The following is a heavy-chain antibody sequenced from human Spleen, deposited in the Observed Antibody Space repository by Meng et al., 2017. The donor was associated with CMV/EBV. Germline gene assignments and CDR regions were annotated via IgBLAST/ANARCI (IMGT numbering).Heavy chain of an antibody. CDR2: IYYSGTT. Sequence: SETLSLTCTVSGGSVTSSRYWGLIRQPPGEGLEWIATIYYSGTTNYNPSLKSRVTISIDTSNNQFSLNLNSVTAADTAMYYCARVDTFMGAFDYWGQGTLVTVSS. CDR1: GGSVTSSRY. D-gene: IGHD2-2*02. CDR3: ARVDTFMGAFDY. V-gene: IGHV4-39*07. J-gene: IGHJ4*02.